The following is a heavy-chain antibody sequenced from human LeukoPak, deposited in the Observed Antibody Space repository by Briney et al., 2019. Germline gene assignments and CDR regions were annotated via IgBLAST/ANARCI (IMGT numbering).Heavy chain of an antibody. Sequence: PSETLSLTCTVSGGSISSSSYYWGWIRQPPGRGLEWFGSIYYSGSTYYNPSLKSRVTISVDTSKNQFSLKLSSVTAADTAVYYYARPLSRTSGSYWFDPWGQGTLVTVSS. V-gene: IGHV4-39*01. D-gene: IGHD1-26*01. CDR1: GGSISSSSYY. CDR3: ARPLSRTSGSYWFDP. J-gene: IGHJ5*02. CDR2: IYYSGST.